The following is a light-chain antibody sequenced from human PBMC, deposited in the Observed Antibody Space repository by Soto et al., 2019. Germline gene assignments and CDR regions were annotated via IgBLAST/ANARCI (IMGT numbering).Light chain of an antibody. CDR1: STDVGTYNL. Sequence: QSALTQPASVSGSPGQSITVSCTGTSTDVGTYNLVSWYQQHPGKAPKLIIYEGSKRPSGVSNRFSGSKSGNTAFLTISGLQAEDEADYYCCSYAGSRTFIFGGGTKVTVL. CDR2: EGS. J-gene: IGLJ2*01. CDR3: CSYAGSRTFI. V-gene: IGLV2-23*01.